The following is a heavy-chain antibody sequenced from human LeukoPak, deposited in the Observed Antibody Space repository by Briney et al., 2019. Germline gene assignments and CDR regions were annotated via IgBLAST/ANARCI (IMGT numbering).Heavy chain of an antibody. J-gene: IGHJ4*02. D-gene: IGHD6-13*01. CDR1: GFTFSSYA. CDR3: ARGGSSRFDQ. V-gene: IGHV3-7*04. CDR2: IGPSGSEN. Sequence: PATSLRLSCAASGFTFSSYAMHWVRQAPGKGLEWVAKIGPSGSENYYVDSVKGRFTIARDNNKHSLDLQMSSLRADDTAVYYCARGGSSRFDQWGQGTLVTVSS.